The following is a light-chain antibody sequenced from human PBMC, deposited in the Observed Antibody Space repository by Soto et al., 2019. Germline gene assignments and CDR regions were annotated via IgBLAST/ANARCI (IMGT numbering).Light chain of an antibody. J-gene: IGKJ4*01. Sequence: EIVLTQSPGTLSVSPGARATLSCRASQSVGRNYLAWYQQKPGQAPRLLIYGASSRATGIPDRFSGSGSGTDFTLTISRLEPEDFAVYYCQQYASSPLTFGGGTKVETK. CDR2: GAS. CDR3: QQYASSPLT. CDR1: QSVGRNY. V-gene: IGKV3-20*01.